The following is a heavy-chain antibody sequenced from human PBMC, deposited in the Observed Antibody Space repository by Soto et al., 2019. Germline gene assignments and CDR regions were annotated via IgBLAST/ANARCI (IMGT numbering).Heavy chain of an antibody. V-gene: IGHV3-11*01. Sequence: QVQLVESGGGLVKPGGSLRLSCAASGFTFSDYYMSWIRQAPGKGLEWVSYISSSGSTIYYADSVKGRFTISRDNAKNSLYLQMNSLRAEDTAVYYCARDQELSIAVRPSIYYYYGIDVWGQGTTVTVSS. J-gene: IGHJ6*02. CDR2: ISSSGSTI. D-gene: IGHD6-6*01. CDR1: GFTFSDYY. CDR3: ARDQELSIAVRPSIYYYYGIDV.